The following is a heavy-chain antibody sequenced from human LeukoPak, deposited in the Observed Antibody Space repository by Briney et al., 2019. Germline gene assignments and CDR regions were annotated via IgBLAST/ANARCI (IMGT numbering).Heavy chain of an antibody. D-gene: IGHD3-9*01. J-gene: IGHJ4*02. V-gene: IGHV5-51*01. Sequence: GESLKISCKGSGYSFTSYWIGWVRQMPGKGLEWMGIIYPGDSDTRYSPSFQGQVTISADKSISTAYLQWSSLKASDTAMYYCERISPENYDILTGYYHFDYWGQGTLVTVSS. CDR1: GYSFTSYW. CDR3: ERISPENYDILTGYYHFDY. CDR2: IYPGDSDT.